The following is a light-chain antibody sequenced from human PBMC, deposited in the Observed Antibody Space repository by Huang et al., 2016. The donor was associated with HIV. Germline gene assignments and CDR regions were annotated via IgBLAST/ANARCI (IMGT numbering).Light chain of an antibody. V-gene: IGKV3-15*01. J-gene: IGKJ4*01. CDR2: GAS. CDR1: KSVGGK. CDR3: QQYDTWPPLT. Sequence: ILLTQFPATLSVSPGQRVTLSCRASKSVGGKLAWYQQRPGQAPRLLIYGASTRFPTIPDRFSGSGSGTEFTLTISSLQSEDFAVYYCQQYDTWPPLTFGGGTKV.